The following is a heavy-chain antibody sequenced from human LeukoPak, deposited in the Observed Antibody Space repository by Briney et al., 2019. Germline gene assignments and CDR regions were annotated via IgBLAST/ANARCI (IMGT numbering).Heavy chain of an antibody. CDR1: GGTFSSYA. V-gene: IGHV1-69*05. J-gene: IGHJ4*02. Sequence: EASVSVSCKASGGTFSSYAISWVRQAPGQGLEWMGRIIPIFGTANYAQKFQGRVTSTTDESTSTAYMELSSLRSEDTAVYYCARDGEMATILDYWGQGALVTVSS. CDR3: ARDGEMATILDY. CDR2: IIPIFGTA. D-gene: IGHD5-24*01.